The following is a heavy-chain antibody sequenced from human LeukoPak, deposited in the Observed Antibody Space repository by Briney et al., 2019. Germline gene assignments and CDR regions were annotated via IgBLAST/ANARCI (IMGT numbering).Heavy chain of an antibody. V-gene: IGHV1-46*01. Sequence: ASVKVSCKASGYTFTSYYMHWVQQAPGQGLEWMGIINPSGGSTSYAQKFQGRVTMTRDTSTSTVYMELSSLRSEDTAVYYCARDLVAATGDNFNDYWGQGTLVTVSS. J-gene: IGHJ4*02. CDR2: INPSGGST. D-gene: IGHD2-15*01. CDR3: ARDLVAATGDNFNDY. CDR1: GYTFTSYY.